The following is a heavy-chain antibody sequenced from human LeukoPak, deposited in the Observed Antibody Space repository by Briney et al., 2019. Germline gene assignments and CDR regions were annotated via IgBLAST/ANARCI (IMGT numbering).Heavy chain of an antibody. Sequence: ASVKVSCKASGYTFANYNIQWVRQAPGQGLEWMGIINPSGGSTVFAQKFQGRVTMTRDTSTSTVYMELSGLRSDDTAMYYCARSSGWKYNIDYWGQGTLVTVSS. CDR3: ARSSGWKYNIDY. CDR1: GYTFANYN. CDR2: INPSGGST. J-gene: IGHJ4*02. V-gene: IGHV1-46*01. D-gene: IGHD6-19*01.